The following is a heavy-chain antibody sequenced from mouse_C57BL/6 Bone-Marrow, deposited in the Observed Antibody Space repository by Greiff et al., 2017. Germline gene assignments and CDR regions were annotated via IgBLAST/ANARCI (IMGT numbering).Heavy chain of an antibody. CDR3: ARWGGDAWFAY. J-gene: IGHJ3*01. CDR1: GYTFTSYG. Sequence: QVHVKQSGAELARPGASVKLSCKASGYTFTSYGISWVKQRTGQGLEWIGEISPRSGNTYYNEKFKGKATLTADKSSSTAYMELRSLTSEDSAVYFCARWGGDAWFAYWGQGTLVTVSA. D-gene: IGHD3-3*01. V-gene: IGHV1-81*01. CDR2: ISPRSGNT.